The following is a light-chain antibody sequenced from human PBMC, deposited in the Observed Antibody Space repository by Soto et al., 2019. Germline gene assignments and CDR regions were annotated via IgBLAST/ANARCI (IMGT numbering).Light chain of an antibody. CDR1: QGISSH. J-gene: IGKJ4*01. CDR2: AAS. CDR3: QQLNSYPLT. V-gene: IGKV1-9*01. Sequence: DIPLTQSPSLLSASVGDRVTITCRASQGISSHLAWYQQKSGKAPKLLMYAASTLQSGVPSRFSGSGSGTEFTLTISSLQPEDFATYYCQQLNSYPLTFGGGTKVGIK.